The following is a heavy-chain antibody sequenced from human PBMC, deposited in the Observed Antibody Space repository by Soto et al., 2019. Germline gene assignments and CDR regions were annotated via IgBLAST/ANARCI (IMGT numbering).Heavy chain of an antibody. CDR1: GFTFSSYV. CDR2: ISYDGSNK. D-gene: IGHD3-3*01. V-gene: IGHV3-30*18. J-gene: IGHJ6*02. Sequence: HPGGSLTLSCAASGFTFSSYVLHWVRQAPGKGLEWVAVISYDGSNKYYADPVKGRFTISRDNSKNTLYLQMNSLRAEDTAVYYCAKDALTIFGVVIDHYYGMDVWGQGTTVTVS. CDR3: AKDALTIFGVVIDHYYGMDV.